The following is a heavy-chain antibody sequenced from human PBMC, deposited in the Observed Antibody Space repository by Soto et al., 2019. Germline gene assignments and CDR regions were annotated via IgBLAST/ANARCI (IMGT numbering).Heavy chain of an antibody. CDR1: GYTFTDYA. Sequence: QVQLVQSGAEVKKPGASVEVSCKASGYTFTDYALHWVRQAPGQRLEWMGWINAGNGNTKCSQKFQGRVTITRDTSASTAYMELSSLKSEDTAVYYCARGDYYDIHDYWGQGTLVTVSS. CDR3: ARGDYYDIHDY. CDR2: INAGNGNT. D-gene: IGHD3-22*01. V-gene: IGHV1-3*01. J-gene: IGHJ4*02.